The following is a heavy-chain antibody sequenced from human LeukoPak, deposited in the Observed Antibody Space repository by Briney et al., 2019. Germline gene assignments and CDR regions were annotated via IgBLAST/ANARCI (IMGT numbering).Heavy chain of an antibody. Sequence: QPGGSLRLSCAASGFIFSDRYMDWVRQAPGKVLEWVSAIDSSGDSAYYADSVKGRFTISRDNSNNTLYLQMNSLRGEDTAIYYCVQQWLVLGGFDFWGQGTMVTVSS. CDR3: VQQWLVLGGFDF. V-gene: IGHV3-23*01. CDR1: GFIFSDRY. D-gene: IGHD6-19*01. CDR2: IDSSGDSA. J-gene: IGHJ3*01.